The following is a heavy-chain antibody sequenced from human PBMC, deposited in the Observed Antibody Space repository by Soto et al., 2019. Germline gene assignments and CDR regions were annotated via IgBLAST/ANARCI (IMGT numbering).Heavy chain of an antibody. D-gene: IGHD3-3*01. CDR1: GYTFTSYG. J-gene: IGHJ4*02. CDR3: ARDPIPFEWSAKTGLDY. V-gene: IGHV1-18*01. Sequence: QVQLVQSGAEVKKPGASVKVSCKASGYTFTSYGISWVRQAPGQGLEWMGWISAYNGNTNYAQKLQGRVTMTTDTSTSTAYMELRSLRSDDTAVYYCARDPIPFEWSAKTGLDYWGQGTLVTVSS. CDR2: ISAYNGNT.